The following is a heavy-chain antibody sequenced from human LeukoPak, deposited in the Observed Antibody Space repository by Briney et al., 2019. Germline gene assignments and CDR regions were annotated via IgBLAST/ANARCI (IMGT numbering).Heavy chain of an antibody. J-gene: IGHJ4*02. CDR1: GFTFCSYS. CDR2: ISSSRRYI. Sequence: GGSLGLSCAAAGFTFCSYSMYGVRQAPWRGLEWVSFISSSRRYIYYADSVKGRFTISRDNAKNSLDLQMNSLRAEDTAVYYCARDADYVWGSYRPYDLDYWGQGTLVTVSS. CDR3: ARDADYVWGSYRPYDLDY. D-gene: IGHD3-16*02. V-gene: IGHV3-21*01.